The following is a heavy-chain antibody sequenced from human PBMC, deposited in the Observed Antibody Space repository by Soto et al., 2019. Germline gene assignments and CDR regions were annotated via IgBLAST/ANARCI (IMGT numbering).Heavy chain of an antibody. CDR2: INAGNGNT. J-gene: IGHJ2*01. Sequence: QVQLVQSGAEVKKPGASVKVSCKASGYTFTSYAMHWVRQAPGQRLEWMGWINAGNGNTKYSQKFQGRVTITRDTSASTAYMELSSLRYEDTAVYYCARDMENIVATVWYFDPWGRGTLVTVSS. V-gene: IGHV1-3*01. D-gene: IGHD5-12*01. CDR1: GYTFTSYA. CDR3: ARDMENIVATVWYFDP.